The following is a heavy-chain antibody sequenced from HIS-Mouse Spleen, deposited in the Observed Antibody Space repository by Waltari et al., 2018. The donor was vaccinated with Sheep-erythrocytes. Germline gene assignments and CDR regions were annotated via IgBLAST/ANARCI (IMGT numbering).Heavy chain of an antibody. V-gene: IGHV5-51*03. Sequence: EVQLVQSGAEVKKPGESLKISCKGSGYSFTSYWIGWVRQMPGKGLEWRGVIIHGDPDTRYSPPCQGQVTISADKSISTAYLQWSSLKASDTAMYYCARRTYYDFWSGYYTDAFDIWGQGTMVTVSS. J-gene: IGHJ3*02. CDR2: IIHGDPDT. D-gene: IGHD3-3*01. CDR1: GYSFTSYW. CDR3: ARRTYYDFWSGYYTDAFDI.